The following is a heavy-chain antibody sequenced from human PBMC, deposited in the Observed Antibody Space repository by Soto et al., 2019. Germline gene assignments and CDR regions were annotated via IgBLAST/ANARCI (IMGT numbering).Heavy chain of an antibody. D-gene: IGHD6-19*01. CDR3: ARDKVAGTYNYYYYGMDV. J-gene: IGHJ6*02. Sequence: QVQLVQSGAEVKKPGSSVKVSCKASGGTFRSYAISWVRQAPGQGLEWMGGIIPIFGTANYAQKFQGRVTITADESTSTAYMELSSLRSEDTAVYYCARDKVAGTYNYYYYGMDVWGQGTTVTVSS. CDR1: GGTFRSYA. V-gene: IGHV1-69*12. CDR2: IIPIFGTA.